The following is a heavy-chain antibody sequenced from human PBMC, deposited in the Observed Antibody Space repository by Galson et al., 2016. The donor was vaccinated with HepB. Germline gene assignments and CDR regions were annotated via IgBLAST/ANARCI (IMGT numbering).Heavy chain of an antibody. D-gene: IGHD6-19*01. Sequence: SLRLSCAGSGFTFSTYPMTWVRQAPGKGLEWVSTIGSGGFQHYADSVKGRFTVSRDNSRNTLYLQMDSLTADDTALYFCAREGYSSGHCGAFDIWGRGTVVAVSS. CDR1: GFTFSTYP. V-gene: IGHV3-23*01. J-gene: IGHJ3*02. CDR2: IGSGGFQ. CDR3: AREGYSSGHCGAFDI.